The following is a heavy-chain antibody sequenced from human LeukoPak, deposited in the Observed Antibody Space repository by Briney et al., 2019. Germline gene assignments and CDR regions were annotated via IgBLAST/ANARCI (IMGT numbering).Heavy chain of an antibody. CDR1: GGSISSYY. CDR2: IYYSGST. Sequence: SETLSLTCTVSGGSISSYYWSWIRQPPGKGLEWIGYIYYSGSTNYNPSLKSRVTISVDTSKNQFSLKLSSVTAADTAVYYCARTLSGMDVWGQGTTVTVSS. V-gene: IGHV4-59*08. CDR3: ARTLSGMDV. J-gene: IGHJ6*02. D-gene: IGHD2/OR15-2a*01.